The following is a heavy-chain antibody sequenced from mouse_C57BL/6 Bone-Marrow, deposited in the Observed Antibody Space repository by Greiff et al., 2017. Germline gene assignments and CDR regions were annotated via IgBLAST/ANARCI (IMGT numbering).Heavy chain of an antibody. J-gene: IGHJ1*03. V-gene: IGHV1-85*01. D-gene: IGHD1-1*01. CDR1: GYTFTSYD. Sequence: VQVVESGPELVKPGASVKLSCKASGYTFTSYDINWVKQRPGQGLEWIGWIYPRDGSTKYNEKFEGKATLTVDTSSSTAYMELHSLTSEDSAVYFCARLEFDGSSGDWYFDVWGTGTTVTVSS. CDR3: ARLEFDGSSGDWYFDV. CDR2: IYPRDGST.